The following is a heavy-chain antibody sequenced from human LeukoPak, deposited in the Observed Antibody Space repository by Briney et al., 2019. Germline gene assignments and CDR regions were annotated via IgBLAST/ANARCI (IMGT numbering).Heavy chain of an antibody. J-gene: IGHJ3*02. CDR3: ARWLVGALAFDI. CDR2: IYYSGST. V-gene: IGHV4-39*07. D-gene: IGHD1-26*01. Sequence: PSETLSLTCAVSGGSISSSSYYWGWIRQPPGKGLEWIGSIYYSGSTYYNPSLKSRVTISVDTSKNQFSLKLSSVTAADTAVYYCARWLVGALAFDIWGQGTMVTVSS. CDR1: GGSISSSSYY.